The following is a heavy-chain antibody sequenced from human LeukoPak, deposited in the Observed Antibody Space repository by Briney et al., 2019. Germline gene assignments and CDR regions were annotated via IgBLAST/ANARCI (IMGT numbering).Heavy chain of an antibody. CDR1: GFTFSSYA. Sequence: GGSLRLSCAASGFTFSSYAMHWVRQAPGKGLEWVAVISYDGSNKYYADSVKGRFTISRDNSKNTLYLQMNSLRAEDTAVYYCAKKAGHNWFDPWGQGTLVTVSS. J-gene: IGHJ5*02. CDR3: AKKAGHNWFDP. D-gene: IGHD6-19*01. CDR2: ISYDGSNK. V-gene: IGHV3-30-3*02.